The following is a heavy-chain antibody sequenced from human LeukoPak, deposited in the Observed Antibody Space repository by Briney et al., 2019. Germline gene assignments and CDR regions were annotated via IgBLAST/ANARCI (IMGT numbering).Heavy chain of an antibody. J-gene: IGHJ4*02. D-gene: IGHD4-17*01. V-gene: IGHV4-31*03. Sequence: SETLSLTCTVSGGSISSGGYYWSWIRQHPGKGLEWIGYIYYSGSTYYNPSLKSRVTISVDTSKYQFSLKLSSVTAADTAVYYCARSTVTGGGDYWGQGTLVTVSS. CDR3: ARSTVTGGGDY. CDR1: GGSISSGGYY. CDR2: IYYSGST.